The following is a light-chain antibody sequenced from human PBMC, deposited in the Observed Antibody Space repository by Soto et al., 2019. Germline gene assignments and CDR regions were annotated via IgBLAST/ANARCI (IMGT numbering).Light chain of an antibody. V-gene: IGKV1-39*01. CDR3: QQSYSTPRT. J-gene: IGKJ2*01. CDR2: AAS. Sequence: DIQMTQSPSSLSASVGDRVTITCRASQSISSYLNWYQQKPGKAPKLLIYAASSLQSGVPSRFSGSGSGTDLTLTISSLQPEDFATYDCQQSYSTPRTFGQGTKLAIK. CDR1: QSISSY.